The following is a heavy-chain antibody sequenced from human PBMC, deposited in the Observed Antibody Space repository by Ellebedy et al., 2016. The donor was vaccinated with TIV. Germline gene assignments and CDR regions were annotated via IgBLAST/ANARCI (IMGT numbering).Heavy chain of an antibody. J-gene: IGHJ4*02. CDR3: AKDPSLYCSSTSCYGYFDY. CDR1: GFTFSSYG. D-gene: IGHD2-2*01. Sequence: GGSLRLXXAASGFTFSSYGMHWVRQAPGKGLEWVAVISYDGSNKYYADSVKGRFTISRDNSKNTLYLQMNSLRAEDTAVYYCAKDPSLYCSSTSCYGYFDYWGQGTLVTVSS. CDR2: ISYDGSNK. V-gene: IGHV3-30*18.